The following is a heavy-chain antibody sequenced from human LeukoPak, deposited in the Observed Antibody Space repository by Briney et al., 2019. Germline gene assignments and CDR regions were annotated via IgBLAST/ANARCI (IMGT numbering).Heavy chain of an antibody. CDR2: IYYSGST. V-gene: IGHV4-59*01. D-gene: IGHD1-7*01. CDR1: GGSISSYY. CDR3: ARAGELTEFDY. J-gene: IGHJ4*02. Sequence: SETLSLTCTVSGGSISSYYWSWIRQPPGKGLEWIGYIYYSGSTNYNPSLKSRVTISVDTSKNQFSLKLSSVTAADTAVYYCARAGELTEFDYWGQGTLVTVSS.